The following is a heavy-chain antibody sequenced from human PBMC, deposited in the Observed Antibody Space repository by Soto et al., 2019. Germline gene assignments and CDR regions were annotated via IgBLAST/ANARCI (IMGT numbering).Heavy chain of an antibody. J-gene: IGHJ4*02. V-gene: IGHV1-46*01. CDR2: INPGGGT. CDR3: ARDSPPPRE. Sequence: ASVKVSCKASGYTFTSYYVHWVRQAPGQGLEWMGIINPGGGTSYAQKLQGRVTMTTDTSTSTAYMELRSLRSDDTAVYYCARDSPPPREWGQGTLVTVSS. CDR1: GYTFTSYY.